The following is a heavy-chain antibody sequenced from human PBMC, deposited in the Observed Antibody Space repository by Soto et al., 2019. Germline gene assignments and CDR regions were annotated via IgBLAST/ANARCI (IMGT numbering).Heavy chain of an antibody. J-gene: IGHJ6*02. CDR3: AREECSSTSCYSNYYGMDV. D-gene: IGHD2-2*01. V-gene: IGHV1-69*01. CDR1: GGTFSSYA. Sequence: QVPLVQSGAEVKKPGSSVKVSCKASGGTFSSYAISWVRQAPGQGLEWMGGIIPIFGTANYAQKFQGRVTITADESTSTAYMELSSLRSEDTAVYYCAREECSSTSCYSNYYGMDVWGQGTTVTVSS. CDR2: IIPIFGTA.